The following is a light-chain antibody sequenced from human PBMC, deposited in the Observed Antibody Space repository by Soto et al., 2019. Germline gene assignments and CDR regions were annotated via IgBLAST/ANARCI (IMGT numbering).Light chain of an antibody. V-gene: IGKV3-15*01. CDR1: QSVSNN. CDR3: QQYNNWPGT. Sequence: EIVLTQSPGTLSLSPGERATLSCRASQSVSNNYLAWYQQKPGQAPRLLIYGASTRAPGIPARFSGSGSETEFTLTISSLQSEDSAVYYCQQYNNWPGTFGQGTKVDIK. CDR2: GAS. J-gene: IGKJ1*01.